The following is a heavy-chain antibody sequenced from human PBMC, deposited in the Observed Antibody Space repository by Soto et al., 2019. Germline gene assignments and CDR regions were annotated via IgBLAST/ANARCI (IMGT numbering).Heavy chain of an antibody. V-gene: IGHV3-23*01. CDR2: IFGSGRTT. CDR1: GFDFSSDV. D-gene: IGHD1-26*01. Sequence: GGSLRLSCAGSGFDFSSDVMNWVRQAPGKGLEWVASIFGSGRTTYYADSVKGRFNISRDNSKNTLYLQLNSLRVEDTALYYCAKSQSGSFFAAFDLWGQGTMVTVSS. CDR3: AKSQSGSFFAAFDL. J-gene: IGHJ3*01.